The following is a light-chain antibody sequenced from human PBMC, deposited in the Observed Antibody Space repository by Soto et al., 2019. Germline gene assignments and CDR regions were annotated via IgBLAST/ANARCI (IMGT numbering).Light chain of an antibody. J-gene: IGKJ1*01. CDR2: DAS. V-gene: IGKV3-11*01. CDR3: QQRRDGT. Sequence: EIVLTQSPATLSLSPGERATLSCRASQSVSSYLAWYQQKPGQAPRLLISDASNRATGIPARFSRSGSGTDFTLTISHLEPEDFAVYYCQQRRDGTFREGTKVVLK. CDR1: QSVSSY.